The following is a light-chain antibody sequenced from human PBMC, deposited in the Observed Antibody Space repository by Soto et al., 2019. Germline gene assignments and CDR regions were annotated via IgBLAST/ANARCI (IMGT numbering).Light chain of an antibody. V-gene: IGKV4-1*01. J-gene: IGKJ2*01. Sequence: VLTQSPSSLAVSLGERATVNCRSSQCVLDNSTNKSYLAWYQKKPGHPPRLLVHWASVREAGVPDRFSGGGSGTDFTLTISSLQAEDVAVYYCHQYYTTPQTFGQGTQLEIK. CDR2: WAS. CDR3: HQYYTTPQT. CDR1: QCVLDNSTNKSY.